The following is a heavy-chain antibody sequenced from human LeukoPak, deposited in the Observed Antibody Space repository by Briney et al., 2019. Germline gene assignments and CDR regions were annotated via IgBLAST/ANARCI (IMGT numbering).Heavy chain of an antibody. CDR1: GFTLSSYS. CDR3: ARDGRYSYGYESPGSY. Sequence: GGSLRLSCAASGFTLSSYSMNWVRQPPGKGLEWVAYISSSSSTIYYADSVKGRFTISRDNAKNSLYLQMNSVRAEDTAVYYCARDGRYSYGYESPGSYWGQGTLVTVSS. CDR2: ISSSSSTI. V-gene: IGHV3-48*04. D-gene: IGHD5-18*01. J-gene: IGHJ4*01.